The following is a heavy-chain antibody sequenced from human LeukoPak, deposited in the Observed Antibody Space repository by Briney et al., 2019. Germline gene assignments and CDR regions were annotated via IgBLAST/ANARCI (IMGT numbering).Heavy chain of an antibody. Sequence: GGSLRLSCAASGFTFSSYAMSWVRQAPGKGLEWVSGINWNGDSTGYADSVKGRFTISRDNAKNSLYLQMNSLRAEDTALYYCARVSPLYYYDSSGYLSFDYWGQGTLVTVSS. V-gene: IGHV3-20*04. CDR1: GFTFSSYA. D-gene: IGHD3-22*01. CDR3: ARVSPLYYYDSSGYLSFDY. CDR2: INWNGDST. J-gene: IGHJ4*02.